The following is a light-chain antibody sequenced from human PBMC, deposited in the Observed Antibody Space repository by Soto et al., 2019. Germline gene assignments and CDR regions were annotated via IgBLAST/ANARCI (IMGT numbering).Light chain of an antibody. V-gene: IGKV4-1*01. CDR2: WAS. CDR1: QSVLYSSNNKNY. Sequence: DIVMTQSPDSLAVSLGERATINCKSSQSVLYSSNNKNYLAWYQQKPGQPPKLLIYWASTRESGVPDRFSGSGSWTDFTLTISSLQAEDVAVYYCQQYYCTLFSFGPGTKVDIK. J-gene: IGKJ3*01. CDR3: QQYYCTLFS.